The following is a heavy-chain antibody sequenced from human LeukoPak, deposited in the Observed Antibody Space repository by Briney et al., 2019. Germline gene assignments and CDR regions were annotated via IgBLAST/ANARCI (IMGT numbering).Heavy chain of an antibody. D-gene: IGHD3-10*01. CDR2: ISGSGGST. Sequence: TGGSLRLSCAASGFTFRSYGMSWVRQPPGKGLEWVSAISGSGGSTYYADSVKGRFTISRDNSKNTLYLQMNSLRAEDTAVYYCAKKLLWFGELEDYWGQGTLVTVSS. CDR1: GFTFRSYG. CDR3: AKKLLWFGELEDY. J-gene: IGHJ4*02. V-gene: IGHV3-23*01.